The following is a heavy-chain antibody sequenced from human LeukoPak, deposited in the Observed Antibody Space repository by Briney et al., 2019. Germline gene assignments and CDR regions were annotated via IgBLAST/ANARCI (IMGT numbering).Heavy chain of an antibody. CDR2: ISAYNGNT. CDR1: GGTFSSYA. J-gene: IGHJ5*02. CDR3: ARVSGYYYSRWFDP. Sequence: GSSVKVSCKASGGTFSSYAISWVRQAPGQGLEWMGWISAYNGNTNYAQKLQGRVTMTTDTSTSTAYMGLRSLRSDDTAVYYCARVSGYYYSRWFDPWGQGTLVTVSS. D-gene: IGHD3-22*01. V-gene: IGHV1-18*01.